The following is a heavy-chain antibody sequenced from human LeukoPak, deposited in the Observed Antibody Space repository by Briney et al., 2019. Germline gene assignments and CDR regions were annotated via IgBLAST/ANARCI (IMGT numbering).Heavy chain of an antibody. CDR1: GGSISSGGYY. J-gene: IGHJ4*02. CDR2: IYYSGST. D-gene: IGHD3-22*01. CDR3: ARESDDSSGYAIDY. Sequence: SQTLSLTRTVSGGSISSGGYYWSWIRQHPGKGLEWIGYIYYSGSTYYNPSLKSRVTISVDTSKNQFSLKLSSVTAADTAVYYCARESDDSSGYAIDYWGQGTLVTVSS. V-gene: IGHV4-31*03.